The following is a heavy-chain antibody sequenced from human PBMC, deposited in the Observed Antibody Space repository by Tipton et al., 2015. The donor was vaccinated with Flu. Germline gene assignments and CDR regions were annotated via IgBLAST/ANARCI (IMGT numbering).Heavy chain of an antibody. D-gene: IGHD6-13*01. V-gene: IGHV4-59*01. Sequence: TLSLTCTVSGGSISSYYWSWIRQPPGKGLEWIGYIYYSGSTNYNPSLKSRVTISVDTSKNQFSLKLSSVTAADTAVYYCARGVVRGSWYDYWGQGTLVTVSS. CDR1: GGSISSYY. J-gene: IGHJ4*02. CDR2: IYYSGST. CDR3: ARGVVRGSWYDY.